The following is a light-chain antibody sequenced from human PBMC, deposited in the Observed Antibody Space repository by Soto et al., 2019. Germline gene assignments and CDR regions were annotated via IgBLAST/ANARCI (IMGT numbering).Light chain of an antibody. Sequence: DIQLTQSPSFLSAFVVDRVTITCRASQGISSSLAWYQQKPGEAPKLLIYAASTLQSGVPPRFSGSGSGTEFTLTISSLQPEDFASYYCQKLDNFPLTFGQGTRLEIK. CDR3: QKLDNFPLT. CDR1: QGISSS. CDR2: AAS. J-gene: IGKJ5*01. V-gene: IGKV1-9*01.